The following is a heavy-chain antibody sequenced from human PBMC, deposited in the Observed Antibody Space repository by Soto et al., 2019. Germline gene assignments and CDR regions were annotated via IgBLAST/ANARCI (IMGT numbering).Heavy chain of an antibody. CDR2: IYYSGST. CDR3: ARLLWFGDPYYFDY. J-gene: IGHJ4*02. D-gene: IGHD3-10*01. Sequence: PSETLSLTCTVSGGSISSYYWSWIRQPPGKGLEWIGYIYYSGSTNYNPSLKSRVTISVDTSKNQFSLKLSSVTAADTAVYYCARLLWFGDPYYFDYWGQGTLVTVSS. CDR1: GGSISSYY. V-gene: IGHV4-59*08.